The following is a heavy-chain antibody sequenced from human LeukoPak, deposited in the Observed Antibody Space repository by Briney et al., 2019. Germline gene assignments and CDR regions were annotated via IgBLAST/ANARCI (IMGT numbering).Heavy chain of an antibody. CDR1: GFTFSSYW. Sequence: GGSLRLSCAASGFTFSSYWMNWVRQAPGKGLEWVANIKGDGNEKNYVDSVKGRFSISRDNAKNSLYLQMDSLRAEDTAVYYCAKEGAYPIITYDSWGQGALVTASS. D-gene: IGHD3-10*01. V-gene: IGHV3-7*01. CDR3: AKEGAYPIITYDS. J-gene: IGHJ5*01. CDR2: IKGDGNEK.